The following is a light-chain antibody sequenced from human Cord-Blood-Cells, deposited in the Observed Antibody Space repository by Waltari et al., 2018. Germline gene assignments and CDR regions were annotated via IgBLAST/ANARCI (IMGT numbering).Light chain of an antibody. Sequence: QSALTQPRSVSGSPGQSVTISCTGTSSDGGGYNYVSWYQQHPGKAPKLMIYDVSKLPSGVPVRFSGSKDGNTASLTISGLQAEDEADYYCCSYAGSYTWVFGGGTKLTVL. CDR2: DVS. V-gene: IGLV2-11*01. CDR1: SSDGGGYNY. J-gene: IGLJ3*02. CDR3: CSYAGSYTWV.